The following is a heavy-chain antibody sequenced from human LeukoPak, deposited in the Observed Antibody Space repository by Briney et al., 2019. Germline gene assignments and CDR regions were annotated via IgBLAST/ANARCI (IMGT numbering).Heavy chain of an antibody. CDR3: AKDNQVNYGDYFAFDI. D-gene: IGHD4-17*01. CDR2: INHSGST. CDR1: GGSFSGYY. Sequence: SETLSLTCAVYGGSFSGYYWSWIRQPPGKGLEWIGEINHSGSTNYNPSLKSRVTISVDTSKNQFSLKLSSVTAEDTAVYYCAKDNQVNYGDYFAFDIWGQGTMVTVSS. J-gene: IGHJ3*02. V-gene: IGHV4-34*01.